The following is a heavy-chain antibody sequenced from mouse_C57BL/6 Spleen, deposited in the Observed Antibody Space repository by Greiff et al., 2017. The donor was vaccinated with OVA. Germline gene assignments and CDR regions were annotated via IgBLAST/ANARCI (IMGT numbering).Heavy chain of an antibody. V-gene: IGHV1-81*01. J-gene: IGHJ2*01. D-gene: IGHD1-1*01. CDR2: IYPRSGNT. Sequence: QVQLKQSGAELARPGASVKLSCKASGYTFTSYGISWVKQRTGQGLEWIGEIYPRSGNTYYNEKFKGKATLTADKSSSTAYMELRSLTSEDSAVYFCARKDYYGSSWGVLFDYWGQGTTLTVSS. CDR3: ARKDYYGSSWGVLFDY. CDR1: GYTFTSYG.